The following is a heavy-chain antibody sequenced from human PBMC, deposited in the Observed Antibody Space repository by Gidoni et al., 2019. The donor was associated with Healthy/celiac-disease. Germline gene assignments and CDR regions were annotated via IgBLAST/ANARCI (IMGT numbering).Heavy chain of an antibody. CDR1: DLTFSSYR. V-gene: IGHV3-21*01. J-gene: IGHJ4*02. CDR3: ARDLATVTTGDY. CDR2: ISSSSSYI. Sequence: EVQLVESGGGLVKPGGFLRLSCAASDLTFSSYRLNWVRQAPGKGLEVVSSISSSSSYIYYADSVKGRFTISRDNAKNSLYLQMNSLRAEDTAVYYCARDLATVTTGDYWGQGTLVTVSS. D-gene: IGHD4-17*01.